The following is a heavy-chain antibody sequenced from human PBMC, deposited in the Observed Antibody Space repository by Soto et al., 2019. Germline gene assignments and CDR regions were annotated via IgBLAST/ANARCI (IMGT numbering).Heavy chain of an antibody. CDR2: IKTKSDGETT. CDR3: TTISLLGDNREFDY. D-gene: IGHD3-16*02. V-gene: IGHV3-15*01. J-gene: IGHJ4*02. Sequence: EVQLVESGGGLVQPGGSLRLSCAASGFSFSDAWMNWVRQVPGKGLEWVGRIKTKSDGETTDCAAPVRGRFTISRDDSKNTLYLEMNSLNTEDTAVYYCTTISLLGDNREFDYWGQGTLVTVSS. CDR1: GFSFSDAW.